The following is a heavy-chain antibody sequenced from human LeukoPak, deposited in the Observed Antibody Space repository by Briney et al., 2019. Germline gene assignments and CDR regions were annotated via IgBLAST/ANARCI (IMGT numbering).Heavy chain of an antibody. CDR3: ARDRGGSYYDSSGSVTNI. V-gene: IGHV4-59*01. D-gene: IGHD3-22*01. CDR1: GASISKDY. CDR2: VTHSDFNKANGDIT. J-gene: IGHJ3*02. Sequence: PSETLSLTCTVSGASISKDYWAWIRQPPGKGLEWIGYVTHSDFNKANGDITNYNPSLESRVTISADTSKNQLSLKLSSVTAADTAIYYCARDRGGSYYDSSGSVTNIWGQGTMVTVSS.